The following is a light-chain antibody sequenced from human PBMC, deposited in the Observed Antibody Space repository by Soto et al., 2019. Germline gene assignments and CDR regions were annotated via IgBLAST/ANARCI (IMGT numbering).Light chain of an antibody. CDR3: QQADSFPLT. J-gene: IGKJ4*01. V-gene: IGKV1-27*01. CDR1: QDISDY. CDR2: AAS. Sequence: DIQMTQSPSSLSASVGDRVTITCRASQDISDYLAWYQQKPGQVPKLLISAASTLQSGVPSRFRGSASGTDFTLTITGLQPEDLATYYCQQADSFPLTFGRGTKVDIK.